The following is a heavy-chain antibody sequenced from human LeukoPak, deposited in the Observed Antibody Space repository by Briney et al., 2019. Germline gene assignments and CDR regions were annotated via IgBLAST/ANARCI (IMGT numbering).Heavy chain of an antibody. CDR3: AKAEATMIVVVGFDY. J-gene: IGHJ4*02. D-gene: IGHD3-22*01. CDR2: ISSSSSYI. Sequence: GGSLRLSCAASGFTFSSYSMNWVRQASGKGLEWVSSISSSSSYIYYADSVKGRFTISRDNSKNTLYLQMNSLRAEDTAVYYCAKAEATMIVVVGFDYWGQGTLVTVSS. V-gene: IGHV3-21*04. CDR1: GFTFSSYS.